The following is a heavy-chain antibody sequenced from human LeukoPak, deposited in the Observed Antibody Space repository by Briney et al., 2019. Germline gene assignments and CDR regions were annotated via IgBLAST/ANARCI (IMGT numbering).Heavy chain of an antibody. D-gene: IGHD1-26*01. CDR2: IIPIFGTA. Sequence: ASVKVSCKASGGTFSSYAISWVRQAPGQGLEWMGGIIPIFGTANYAQKFQGRATITTDESTSTAYMELSSLRSEDTAVYYCARVNSGSYSGAFDIWGQGTMVTVSS. CDR3: ARVNSGSYSGAFDI. J-gene: IGHJ3*02. V-gene: IGHV1-69*05. CDR1: GGTFSSYA.